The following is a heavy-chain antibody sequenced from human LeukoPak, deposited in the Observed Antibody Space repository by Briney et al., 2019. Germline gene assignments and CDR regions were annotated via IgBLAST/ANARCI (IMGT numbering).Heavy chain of an antibody. J-gene: IGHJ4*02. D-gene: IGHD6-19*01. CDR2: INPNSGGT. Sequence: ASVKVSCKASGYTVTGYYMHWVRQAPGQGLEWRGWINPNSGGTNYAQKFQGRVTMTRDTSISTAYMELSRLRSDDTAVYYCARAPWSSGWYFFDYWGQGTLVTVSS. CDR3: ARAPWSSGWYFFDY. CDR1: GYTVTGYY. V-gene: IGHV1-2*02.